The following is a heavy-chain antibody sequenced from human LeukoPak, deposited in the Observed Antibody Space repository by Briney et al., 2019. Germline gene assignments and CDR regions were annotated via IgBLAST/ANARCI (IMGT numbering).Heavy chain of an antibody. CDR1: GFTFSSYS. Sequence: GGSLRLSCAASGFTFSSYSMNWVRQAPGKGLEWVSSISSSSYIYYADSVKGRFTISRDNAKNSLYLQMNSLRAEDTAVYYCARDLLSYCSGGSCSDFDYWGQGTLVAVSS. CDR3: ARDLLSYCSGGSCSDFDY. J-gene: IGHJ4*02. CDR2: ISSSSYI. D-gene: IGHD2-15*01. V-gene: IGHV3-21*01.